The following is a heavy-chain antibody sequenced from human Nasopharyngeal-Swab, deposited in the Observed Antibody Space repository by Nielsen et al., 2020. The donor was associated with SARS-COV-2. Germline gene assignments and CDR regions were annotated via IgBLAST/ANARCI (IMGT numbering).Heavy chain of an antibody. CDR2: INHSGST. CDR1: GGSFSGYY. Sequence: SETLSLTCAVYGGSFSGYYWSWIRQPPGKGLEWIGEINHSGSTNYNPSLKSRVTISVDTSKNQFSLKLSSVTAADTAVYYCGAVAGTYYYYGMDVWGQGTTVTVSS. CDR3: GAVAGTYYYYGMDV. J-gene: IGHJ6*02. V-gene: IGHV4-34*01. D-gene: IGHD6-19*01.